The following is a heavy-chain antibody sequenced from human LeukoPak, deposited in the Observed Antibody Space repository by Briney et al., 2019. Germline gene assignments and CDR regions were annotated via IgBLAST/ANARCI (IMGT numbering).Heavy chain of an antibody. Sequence: SETLSLTCTVSGCSISSSSYSWGWIRQPPGKGLEWIGSLSYSGSTYYNPSLKSRVTISVDTSKNQFSLDLSSVTAADTAVYYCASAYGPFAFDIWGQGTMVTVSS. CDR3: ASAYGPFAFDI. V-gene: IGHV4-39*01. D-gene: IGHD2-21*01. CDR1: GCSISSSSYS. CDR2: LSYSGST. J-gene: IGHJ3*02.